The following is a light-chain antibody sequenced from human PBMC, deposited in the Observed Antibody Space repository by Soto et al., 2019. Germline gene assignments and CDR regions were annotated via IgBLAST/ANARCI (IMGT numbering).Light chain of an antibody. CDR3: QQLHGYPIT. CDR2: AAS. V-gene: IGKV1-9*01. CDR1: QGIDTS. J-gene: IGKJ5*01. Sequence: ILLTQSPSSLSASVGDRVTITCRASQGIDTSLAWYQQTPGKAPKLLIYAASNFQSGVPSRLSGSGSGTHFTLTISSLQPEDFATYYCQQLHGYPITFGQGTRREIK.